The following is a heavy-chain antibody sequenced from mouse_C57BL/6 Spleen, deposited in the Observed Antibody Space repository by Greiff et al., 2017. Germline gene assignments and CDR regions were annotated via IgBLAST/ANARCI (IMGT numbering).Heavy chain of an antibody. CDR1: GFTFSSYA. CDR2: ISDGGSYT. J-gene: IGHJ2*01. D-gene: IGHD2-5*01. V-gene: IGHV5-4*01. Sequence: EVKLMESGGGLVKPGGSLKLSCAASGFTFSSYAMSWVRQTPEKRLEWVATISDGGSYTYYPDNVKGRFTISRDNAKNNLYLQMSHLKSEDTAMYYCARDDSNYSYSFDYWGQGTTLTVSS. CDR3: ARDDSNYSYSFDY.